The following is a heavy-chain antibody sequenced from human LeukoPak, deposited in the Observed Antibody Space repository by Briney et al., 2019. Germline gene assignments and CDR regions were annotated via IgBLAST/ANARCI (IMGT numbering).Heavy chain of an antibody. Sequence: PGGSLRLSCAASGFTFSSYWMSWVRQAPGKGLEWVANIKQDGSESYYVDSVKGRFTISRDNAKNSLYLQMDSLRAEDTAIYYCARGCSGGSCYESKFDPWGQGTLVTVSS. CDR2: IKQDGSES. J-gene: IGHJ5*02. V-gene: IGHV3-7*01. CDR3: ARGCSGGSCYESKFDP. D-gene: IGHD2-15*01. CDR1: GFTFSSYW.